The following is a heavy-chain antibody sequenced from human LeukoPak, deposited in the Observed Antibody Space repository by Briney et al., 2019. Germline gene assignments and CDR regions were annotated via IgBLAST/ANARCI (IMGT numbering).Heavy chain of an antibody. D-gene: IGHD5-24*01. CDR3: AREGRWLVFDY. CDR2: IVVGSGNT. J-gene: IGHJ4*02. Sequence: SVKVSCKASGFTFTSSAMQWVRQARGQRLEWIGWIVVGSGNTNYAQKFQERVTITRDTSASTAYMELSSLRSEDTAVYYCAREGRWLVFDYWGQGTLVTVSS. V-gene: IGHV1-58*02. CDR1: GFTFTSSA.